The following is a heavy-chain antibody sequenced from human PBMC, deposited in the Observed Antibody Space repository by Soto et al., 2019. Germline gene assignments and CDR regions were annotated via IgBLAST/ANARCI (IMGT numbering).Heavy chain of an antibody. J-gene: IGHJ4*02. CDR1: GFTFSTYG. D-gene: IGHD3-22*01. CDR3: ARARYYDSSGYYSAFDY. Sequence: GGSLRLSCAAAGFTFSTYGIHCVRQAPGKGLEWVSVIWYDGSYKFYGDSVKGRFTISRDNSKNTVFLQMNSLRAEDTAVYYCARARYYDSSGYYSAFDYWGQGTLVTVSS. CDR2: IWYDGSYK. V-gene: IGHV3-33*01.